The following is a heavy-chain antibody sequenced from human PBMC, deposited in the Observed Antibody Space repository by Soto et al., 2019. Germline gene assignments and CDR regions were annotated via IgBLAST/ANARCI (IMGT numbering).Heavy chain of an antibody. V-gene: IGHV3-30*18. CDR2: ISYDGSNK. CDR3: EKNLGDYGDFLDAFDI. Sequence: QVQLVESGGGVVQPGRSLRLSCAASGFTFSSYGMHWVRQAPGKGLEWVAVISYDGSNKYYADSVKGLFTISRDNSKNTLYLQMNSLRAEDTAVYYCEKNLGDYGDFLDAFDIWGQGTMVTVSS. CDR1: GFTFSSYG. J-gene: IGHJ3*02. D-gene: IGHD4-17*01.